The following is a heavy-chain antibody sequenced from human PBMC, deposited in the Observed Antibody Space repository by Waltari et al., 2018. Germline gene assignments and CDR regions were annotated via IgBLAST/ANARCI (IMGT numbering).Heavy chain of an antibody. CDR2: SYYSGST. Sequence: QVQLQESGPGLVKPSETLSLTCTVSGGSISSYYWSWIRQPPGKGLEWIGYSYYSGSTNYNPSLKSRVSISVDTSKIQFSLKLRSDDTAAYYCATYSSGWYRNYWGQGTLVTVSS. D-gene: IGHD6-19*01. CDR1: GGSISSYY. V-gene: IGHV4-59*01. CDR3: ATYSSGWYRNY. J-gene: IGHJ4*02.